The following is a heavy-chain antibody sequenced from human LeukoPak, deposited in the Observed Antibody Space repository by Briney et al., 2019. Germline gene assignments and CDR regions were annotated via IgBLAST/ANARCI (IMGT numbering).Heavy chain of an antibody. Sequence: GASVKVSCKASGYTFTGYYMHWVRQAPGQGLEWMGWINPNSGGTNYAQKFQGRVTMTRDTSISTAYMELSRLRSDDTAVYYCARDSSSRSWNWFDPWGQGTLVTVSS. V-gene: IGHV1-2*02. CDR3: ARDSSSRSWNWFDP. CDR2: INPNSGGT. CDR1: GYTFTGYY. J-gene: IGHJ5*02. D-gene: IGHD6-13*01.